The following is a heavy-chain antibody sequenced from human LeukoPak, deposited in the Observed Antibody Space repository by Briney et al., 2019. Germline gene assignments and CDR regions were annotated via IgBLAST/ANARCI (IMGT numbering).Heavy chain of an antibody. J-gene: IGHJ4*02. CDR3: AKERDGDYVRYTHY. D-gene: IGHD4-17*01. CDR1: GFTFSSYA. CDR2: ISASGGGT. V-gene: IGHV3-23*01. Sequence: PGGSLRLSCAASGFTFSSYAMSWVRQAPGKGLEWVSSISASGGGTYYADSVKGRFTISRDNSKKTLYLQLSSLRADDTAVYHCAKERDGDYVRYTHYWGQGTLVTVSS.